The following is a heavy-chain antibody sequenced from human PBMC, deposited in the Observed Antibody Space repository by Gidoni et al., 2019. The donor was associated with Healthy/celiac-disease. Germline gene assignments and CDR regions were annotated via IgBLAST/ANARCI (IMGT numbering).Heavy chain of an antibody. V-gene: IGHV1-8*01. D-gene: IGHD3-16*02. J-gene: IGHJ4*02. CDR1: GYTFTSYD. Sequence: QVQLVQSGAEVKKPGASVKVSCTASGYTFTSYDINWVRPATGQGLEWMGWMNPNSGNTGYAQKFQGRVTMTRNTSISTAYMELSSLRSEDTAVYYCARDPDPYYDYVWGSYRPPGGVRRGTDPNFDYWGQGTLVTVSS. CDR3: ARDPDPYYDYVWGSYRPPGGVRRGTDPNFDY. CDR2: MNPNSGNT.